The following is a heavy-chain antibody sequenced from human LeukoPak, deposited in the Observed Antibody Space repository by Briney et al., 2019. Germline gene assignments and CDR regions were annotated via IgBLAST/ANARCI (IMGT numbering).Heavy chain of an antibody. CDR2: IYYSGST. J-gene: IGHJ2*01. CDR1: GGSISSNSYY. D-gene: IGHD6-13*01. Sequence: PLETLSLTCAVSGGSISSNSYYWGWIRQPPGKGLEWIGSIYYSGSTYYNPSLKSRVTISVDTSKNQFSLKLSSVTAADTAVYYCARRICSSCTGWWYFDLWGRGTLVTVSS. V-gene: IGHV4-39*01. CDR3: ARRICSSCTGWWYFDL.